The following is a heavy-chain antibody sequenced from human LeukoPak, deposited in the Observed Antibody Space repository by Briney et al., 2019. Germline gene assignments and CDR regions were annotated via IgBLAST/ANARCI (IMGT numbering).Heavy chain of an antibody. D-gene: IGHD2-2*01. J-gene: IGHJ4*02. V-gene: IGHV4-61*02. Sequence: SETLSLTCTVSGGSISSSSYYWSWIRQPAGKGLEWIGRIYASGSTNYNPSLKSRVTMSVDTSKNQFSLKLSSVTAADTAVYYCARGSIPAAIWGQGTLVTVSS. CDR1: GGSISSSSYY. CDR2: IYASGST. CDR3: ARGSIPAAI.